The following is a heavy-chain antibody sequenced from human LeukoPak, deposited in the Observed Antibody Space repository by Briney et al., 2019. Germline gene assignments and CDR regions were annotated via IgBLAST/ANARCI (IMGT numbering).Heavy chain of an antibody. Sequence: EPGGSLRLSCAASGFTFSSAWMTWVSQPPGKGLEWVGHIKSRTDGGSTDYSAPVKGRFTVSRDDSKNTVNLQMNSLKTEDSAVYYCATEFYSNGYNFWGQGTPVTVSS. CDR3: ATEFYSNGYNF. D-gene: IGHD5-24*01. CDR2: IKSRTDGGST. J-gene: IGHJ4*02. CDR1: GFTFSSAW. V-gene: IGHV3-15*01.